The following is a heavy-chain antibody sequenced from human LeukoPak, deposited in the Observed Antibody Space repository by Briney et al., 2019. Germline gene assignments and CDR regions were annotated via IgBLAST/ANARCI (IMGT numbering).Heavy chain of an antibody. CDR2: ISSSSICT. CDR3: ARDREYYFDY. CDR1: GFALSDYY. Sequence: TGGSLRLSCAASGFALSDYYMSWIRQAPGKGLEWVSYISSSSICTNYADSVKGRFTISRDNAKNSLYLQMNSLRAEDTAVYYCARDREYYFDYWGQGTLVTVSS. J-gene: IGHJ4*02. V-gene: IGHV3-11*06.